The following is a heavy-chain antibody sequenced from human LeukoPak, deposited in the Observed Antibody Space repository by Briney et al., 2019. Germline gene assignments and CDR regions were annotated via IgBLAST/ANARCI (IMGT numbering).Heavy chain of an antibody. CDR3: AKDKDTAMVYPLGDY. J-gene: IGHJ4*02. D-gene: IGHD5-18*01. Sequence: GRSLRLSCAASGFTFSSYGMHWVRQAPGKGLEWVAVISYDGSNKYYADSVKGRFTISRDNSKNTLYLQMNSLRAEDTAVYYCAKDKDTAMVYPLGDYWGQGTLVTVSS. V-gene: IGHV3-30*18. CDR2: ISYDGSNK. CDR1: GFTFSSYG.